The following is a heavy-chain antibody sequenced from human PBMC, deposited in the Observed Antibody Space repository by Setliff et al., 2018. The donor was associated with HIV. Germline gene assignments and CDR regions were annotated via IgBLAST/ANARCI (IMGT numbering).Heavy chain of an antibody. V-gene: IGHV4-34*01. J-gene: IGHJ4*02. Sequence: SETLSLTCAVYGGSFSSYYWSWIRQPPGKGLEWIGEINHSGSTNYSPSLKSRVTISVDTSQDQFSLRLTSVTAADTAVYYCAARNSGNPTRHFDYWGQGTLVTVSS. CDR3: AARNSGNPTRHFDY. CDR2: INHSGST. CDR1: GGSFSSYY. D-gene: IGHD3-10*01.